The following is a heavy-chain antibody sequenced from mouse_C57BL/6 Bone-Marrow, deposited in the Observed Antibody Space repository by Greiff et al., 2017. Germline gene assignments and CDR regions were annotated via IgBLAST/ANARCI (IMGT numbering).Heavy chain of an antibody. CDR2: IHPNSGST. D-gene: IGHD1-1*01. Sequence: VQLQQSGAELVKPGASVKLSCKASGYTFTSYWMHWVKQRPGQGLEWIGMIHPNSGSTNYNEKFKSKATLTVDKSSSTAYMQLSSLTSEDSAVYYCARSLYYGSSFSPFAYWGQGTLVTVSA. V-gene: IGHV1-64*01. CDR3: ARSLYYGSSFSPFAY. J-gene: IGHJ3*01. CDR1: GYTFTSYW.